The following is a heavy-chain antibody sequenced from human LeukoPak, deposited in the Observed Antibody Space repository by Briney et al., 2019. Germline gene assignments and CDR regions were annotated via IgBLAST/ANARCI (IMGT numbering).Heavy chain of an antibody. D-gene: IGHD3-10*01. CDR1: GFTFSSYG. J-gene: IGHJ4*02. CDR2: ISSSGSTI. CDR3: ASLWFGELGGDY. V-gene: IGHV3-48*04. Sequence: GGSLRLSCAASGFTFSSYGMNWVRQAPGKGLEWVSYISSSGSTIYYADSVKGRFTISRDNAKNSLYLQMNSLRAEDTAVYYCASLWFGELGGDYWGQGTLVTVSS.